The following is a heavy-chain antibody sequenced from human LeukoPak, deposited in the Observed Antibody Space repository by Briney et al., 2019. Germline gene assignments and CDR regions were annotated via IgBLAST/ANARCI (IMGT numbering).Heavy chain of an antibody. Sequence: PSETLSLTCTVSGGSISSYYWRWIRQPQGKGLEGMGYIYYSGSTNYTPSLKSRVTISVDTSKNQFSLKLSSVTAADTAVYYCARDEAGNIDPWGQGTLVTVSS. CDR2: IYYSGST. J-gene: IGHJ5*02. CDR3: ARDEAGNIDP. CDR1: GGSISSYY. D-gene: IGHD6-19*01. V-gene: IGHV4-59*01.